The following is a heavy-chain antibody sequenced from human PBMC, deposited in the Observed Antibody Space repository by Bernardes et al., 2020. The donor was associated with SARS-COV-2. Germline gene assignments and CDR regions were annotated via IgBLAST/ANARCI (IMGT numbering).Heavy chain of an antibody. Sequence: ETLSLTCTVSGGSISSYYWSWIRQPPGKGLEWIGYIYYSGSTNYNPSLKSRVTISVDTSKNQFSLKLSSVTAADTAVYYCARLGYSSSYYYYYYMDVWGKGTTVTVSS. CDR2: IYYSGST. J-gene: IGHJ6*03. V-gene: IGHV4-59*08. CDR3: ARLGYSSSYYYYYYMDV. CDR1: GGSISSYY. D-gene: IGHD6-6*01.